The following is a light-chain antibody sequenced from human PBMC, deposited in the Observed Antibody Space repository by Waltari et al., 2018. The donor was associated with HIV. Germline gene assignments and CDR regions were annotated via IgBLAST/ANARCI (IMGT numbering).Light chain of an antibody. V-gene: IGLV4-69*02. CDR1: SGHTNYA. J-gene: IGLJ2*01. CDR2: LKRDGSH. Sequence: QLVLTQSPSASASLGASVKLTCTLSSGHTNYAIAWHQQHPEKGPRYLMTLKRDGSHSKGDGIPDRFSGSSSGAERYLISASLQSEDEADYYCQTWGTGIQVFGGGTKVTVL. CDR3: QTWGTGIQV.